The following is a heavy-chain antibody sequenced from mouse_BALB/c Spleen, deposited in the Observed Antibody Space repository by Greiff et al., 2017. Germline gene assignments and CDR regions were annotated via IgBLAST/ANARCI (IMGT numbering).Heavy chain of an antibody. V-gene: IGHV3-2*02. CDR3: AREGDGYYFDY. CDR2: ISYSGST. Sequence: VQLKESGPGLVKPSQSLSLTCTVTGYSITSDYAWNWIRQFPGNKLEWMGYISYSGSTSYNPSLKSRISITRDTSKNQFFLQLNSVTTEDTATYYWAREGDGYYFDYWGQGTTLTVAS. CDR1: GYSITSDYA. J-gene: IGHJ2*01. D-gene: IGHD3-3*01.